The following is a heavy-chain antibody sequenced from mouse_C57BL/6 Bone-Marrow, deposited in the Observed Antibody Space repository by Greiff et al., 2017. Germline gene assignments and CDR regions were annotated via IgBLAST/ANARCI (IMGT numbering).Heavy chain of an antibody. CDR2: ISSGSSTI. CDR3: ATIYDGYYPVY. J-gene: IGHJ2*01. D-gene: IGHD2-3*01. Sequence: EVQLVESGGGLVKPGGSLKLSCAASGFTFSDYGMHWVRQAPEKGLEWVAYISSGSSTIYYAETVKGRFTISRDNAKNTLFLQMTSLRSEDTAMYYCATIYDGYYPVYWGQGTTLTVSS. V-gene: IGHV5-17*01. CDR1: GFTFSDYG.